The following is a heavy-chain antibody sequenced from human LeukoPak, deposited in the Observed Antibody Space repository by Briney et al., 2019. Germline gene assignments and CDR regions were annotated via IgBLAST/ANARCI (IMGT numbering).Heavy chain of an antibody. J-gene: IGHJ5*02. CDR1: GGSISSYY. D-gene: IGHD3-10*01. V-gene: IGHV4-4*07. CDR2: ISGSGTI. Sequence: SETLSLTCTVSGGSISSYYWSWIRQPAGKGLEWIERISGSGTITYNPALQSRLSISIGTSKNQFSLKLMSVTAADTAVYYCARDSGTTGEVKFDPWGQGTRVTVSS. CDR3: ARDSGTTGEVKFDP.